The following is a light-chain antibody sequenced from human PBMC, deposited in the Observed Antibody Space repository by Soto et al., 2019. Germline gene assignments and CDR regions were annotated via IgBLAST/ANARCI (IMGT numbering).Light chain of an antibody. CDR1: SSDVGAYNS. CDR3: CSYTSSVTYV. J-gene: IGLJ1*01. V-gene: IGLV2-14*03. CDR2: DVS. Sequence: QSALTQPASVSGSPGQSLTISCTGTSSDVGAYNSVSWYQQHPGEAPKLVIYDVSSRPSGVSDRFSGSKSGSTASLTISGLQAVYEADYYCCSYTSSVTYVFGTVSMVT.